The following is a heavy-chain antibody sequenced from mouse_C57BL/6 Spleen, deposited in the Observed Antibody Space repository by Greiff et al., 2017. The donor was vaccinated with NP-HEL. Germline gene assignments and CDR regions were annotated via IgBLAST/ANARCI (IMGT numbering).Heavy chain of an antibody. V-gene: IGHV1-50*01. CDR2: IDPSDSYT. CDR3: ASKGTPVVAHDY. Sequence: VQLQQSGAELVKPGASVKLSCKASGYTFTSYWMQWVKQRPGQGLEWIGEIDPSDSYTNYNQKFKGKATLTVDTSSSTAYMQLSSLTSEDSAVYYCASKGTPVVAHDYWGQGTTLTVSS. CDR1: GYTFTSYW. D-gene: IGHD1-1*01. J-gene: IGHJ2*01.